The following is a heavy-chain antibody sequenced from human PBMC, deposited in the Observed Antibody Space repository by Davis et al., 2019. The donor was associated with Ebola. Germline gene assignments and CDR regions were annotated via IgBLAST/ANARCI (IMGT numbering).Heavy chain of an antibody. V-gene: IGHV3-7*01. CDR3: ARSSYQPDW. D-gene: IGHD2-2*01. CDR2: IKEDGSKE. Sequence: GESLKISCAASGFTFRNYWMSWARQAPGKGLECVAHIKEDGSKEFYVDSVKGRFTISRDNAKSTLYLQMNSLTAEDTALYYCARSSYQPDWWGQGTLVTVSS. J-gene: IGHJ4*02. CDR1: GFTFRNYW.